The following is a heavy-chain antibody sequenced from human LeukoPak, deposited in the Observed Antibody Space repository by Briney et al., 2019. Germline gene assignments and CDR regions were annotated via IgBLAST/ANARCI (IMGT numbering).Heavy chain of an antibody. D-gene: IGHD6-6*01. Sequence: SETLSLTCTVSGGSISSSSYYWGWIRQPPGKGLEWIGSIYYSGSTYYIPSLKSRVTISVDTSKNQFSLKLSSVTAADTAVYYCARREQLASYYYYYMDVWGKGTTVTVSS. CDR1: GGSISSSSYY. CDR2: IYYSGST. V-gene: IGHV4-39*01. CDR3: ARREQLASYYYYYMDV. J-gene: IGHJ6*03.